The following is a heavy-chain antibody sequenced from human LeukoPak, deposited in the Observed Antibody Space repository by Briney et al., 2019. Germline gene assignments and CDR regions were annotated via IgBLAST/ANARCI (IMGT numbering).Heavy chain of an antibody. CDR3: ARVGSKRGAGYSSSWSPFDY. V-gene: IGHV1-2*02. Sequence: GASAKVSCKASGYSFTGYYMHWLRQAPGRGPEWMGCINPISGDTQYAQKFKGRVTMTVDTSISTAYMEMSRLRSEDTAVYYCARVGSKRGAGYSSSWSPFDYWGQGTLVTVSS. CDR2: INPISGDT. J-gene: IGHJ4*02. CDR1: GYSFTGYY. D-gene: IGHD6-13*01.